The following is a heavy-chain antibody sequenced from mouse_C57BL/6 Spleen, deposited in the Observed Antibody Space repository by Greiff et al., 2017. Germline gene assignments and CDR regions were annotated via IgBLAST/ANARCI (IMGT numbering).Heavy chain of an antibody. J-gene: IGHJ2*01. CDR2: IDPEDGDT. CDR1: GFNIKDYY. Sequence: EVKLVESGAELVKPGASVKLSCTASGFNIKDYYMHWVKQRTETGLEWIGRIDPEDGDTKYAPKFQGKATITADTSSNPAYLQPSILTSEDTAVYYCASSSTGTSGFYYWGQGTTLTVSS. CDR3: ASSSTGTSGFYY. D-gene: IGHD4-1*02. V-gene: IGHV14-2*01.